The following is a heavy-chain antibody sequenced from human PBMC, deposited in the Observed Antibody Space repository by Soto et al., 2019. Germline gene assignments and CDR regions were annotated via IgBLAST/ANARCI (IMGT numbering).Heavy chain of an antibody. J-gene: IGHJ5*02. V-gene: IGHV4-39*01. Sequence: NPSETLSLTCTVSGGSIDSSTYYWGWIRQPPGKGLEWIGSIFYNGNTFYNPSPKSRITISVDTSKNQFSLKLSSVTAADTAVYYCARHSTGYYYSWFDPWGQGTLVTVSS. CDR3: ARHSTGYYYSWFDP. CDR2: IFYNGNT. D-gene: IGHD3-22*01. CDR1: GGSIDSSTYY.